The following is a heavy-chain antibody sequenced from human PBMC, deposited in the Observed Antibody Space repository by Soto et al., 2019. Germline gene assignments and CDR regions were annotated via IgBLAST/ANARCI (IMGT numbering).Heavy chain of an antibody. D-gene: IGHD6-13*01. J-gene: IGHJ4*02. CDR3: AKDLVGNSSPVGYFVS. Sequence: GGSLRLSCAASAFTFSNYAMTWVRQAPGKGLEWVSAISGSGGSTYYADSVKGRFTISRDNSKNTLFLQMNSLRAEDTAVYYCAKDLVGNSSPVGYFVSWGQGTLVTVSS. V-gene: IGHV3-23*01. CDR1: AFTFSNYA. CDR2: ISGSGGST.